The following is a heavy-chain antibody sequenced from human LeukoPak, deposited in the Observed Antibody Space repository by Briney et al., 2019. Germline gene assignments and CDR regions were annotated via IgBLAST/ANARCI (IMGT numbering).Heavy chain of an antibody. D-gene: IGHD3-10*01. V-gene: IGHV4-31*03. CDR3: ARGRDPSVGRFRYYYYYMDV. Sequence: SETLSLTCTVSGGCISSGGYYWSWIRQHPGKGLGWVGYIYYSGSTYYNPSLKSRVTISVDPSTNQFSLKLSSVTAADTAVYYCARGRDPSVGRFRYYYYYMDVWGKGTTVTVSS. CDR2: IYYSGST. CDR1: GGCISSGGYY. J-gene: IGHJ6*03.